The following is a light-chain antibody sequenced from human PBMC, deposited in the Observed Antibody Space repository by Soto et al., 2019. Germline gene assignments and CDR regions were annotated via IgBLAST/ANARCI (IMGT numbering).Light chain of an antibody. CDR3: ASYTRTTTLV. V-gene: IGLV2-14*01. J-gene: IGLJ2*01. Sequence: QSALTQPASVSGSPGQSITISCTATSSDVGAYNYVSWYQQHPGKAPKLMIYEVSDRPSGVSSRFSGSKSGNTASLTISGLQAEDEADYYCASYTRTTTLVFGGGTKLTVL. CDR2: EVS. CDR1: SSDVGAYNY.